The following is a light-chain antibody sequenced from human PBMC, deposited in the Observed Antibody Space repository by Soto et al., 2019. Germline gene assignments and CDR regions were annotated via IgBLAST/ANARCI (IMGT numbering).Light chain of an antibody. Sequence: EIVLTQSSGTLSLSPGERATLSFRASQSLSSSYFAWYQKTPGQPPRLLIYGSFSRATGIPDRFSGSGSGTDFTLTISRLEPEDSAVYYCQQYGTLITFGQGTRLEIK. V-gene: IGKV3-20*01. CDR3: QQYGTLIT. CDR1: QSLSSSY. CDR2: GSF. J-gene: IGKJ5*01.